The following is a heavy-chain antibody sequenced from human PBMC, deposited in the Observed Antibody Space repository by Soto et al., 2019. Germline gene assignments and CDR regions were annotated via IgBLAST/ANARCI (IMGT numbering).Heavy chain of an antibody. CDR2: ISGSGGST. CDR3: AKATTVTYYDY. J-gene: IGHJ4*02. D-gene: IGHD4-17*01. V-gene: IGHV3-23*01. Sequence: GGSLRLSCTASGLTCISYAMSWVRQAPGKGLEWVSAISGSGGSTYYADSVKGRFTISRDNSKNTLYLQMNSLRAEDTAVYYCAKATTVTYYDYWGQGTLVTVSS. CDR1: GLTCISYA.